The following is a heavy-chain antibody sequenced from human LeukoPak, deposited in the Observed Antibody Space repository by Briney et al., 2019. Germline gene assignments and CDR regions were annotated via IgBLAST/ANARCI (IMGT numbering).Heavy chain of an antibody. CDR3: AKDTFGDVNYMDV. V-gene: IGHV3-9*01. D-gene: IGHD3-10*01. CDR2: ISWNSQSI. J-gene: IGHJ6*03. Sequence: GRSLRLSCAASGFTFDDYAMHWVRQAPGKGLEWVGSISWNSQSIGYADSVKGRFTISRDNVKNSLYLQMNSLRAGDTALYFCAKDTFGDVNYMDVWGKGTTVTISS. CDR1: GFTFDDYA.